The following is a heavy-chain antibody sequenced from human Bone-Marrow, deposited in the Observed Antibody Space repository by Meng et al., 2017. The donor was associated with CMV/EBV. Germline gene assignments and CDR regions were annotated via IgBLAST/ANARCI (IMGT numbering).Heavy chain of an antibody. CDR1: GGTLSKHA. V-gene: IGHV1-69*13. CDR3: ARSLEVSAVVYHYYGLDF. CDR2: IIPMFGPA. Sequence: SVKVSCKASGGTLSKHAMSWVRHAPGQGLEWMGGIIPMFGPARYIEKFQGRVTITADEYTGTVYLELRSLRYEDTAVYYCARSLEVSAVVYHYYGLDFWGLGTTVTVSS. J-gene: IGHJ6*02. D-gene: IGHD2-21*01.